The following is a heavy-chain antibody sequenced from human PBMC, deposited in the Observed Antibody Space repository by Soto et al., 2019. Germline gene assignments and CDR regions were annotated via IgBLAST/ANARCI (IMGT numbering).Heavy chain of an antibody. J-gene: IGHJ4*02. Sequence: EVHLVESGGNLVQPGGSLRLSCAASGFIFSAYWMNWVRQAPGKGLEWVASINQDGREKYYVDSVKGRFTISRDNATNSLDLQVNGLRAEDTAVDYFARDGEAPGLYLDYWGQGTLVTVSS. CDR1: GFIFSAYW. CDR2: INQDGREK. D-gene: IGHD3-16*01. CDR3: ARDGEAPGLYLDY. V-gene: IGHV3-7*01.